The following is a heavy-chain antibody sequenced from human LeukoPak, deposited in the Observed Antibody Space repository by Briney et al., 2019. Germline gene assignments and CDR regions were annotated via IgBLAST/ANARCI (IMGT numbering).Heavy chain of an antibody. Sequence: GGSLRLSCAASGFTFNNYAMSWVRQVPGKGLEWVSAISDSGGRTYYADSVKGRFTISRDNSKNTLYVHMDSLRDEDTAVYYCAKDRRVGASKGLGAFDIWGQGTMVTVSS. CDR2: ISDSGGRT. J-gene: IGHJ3*02. CDR1: GFTFNNYA. D-gene: IGHD1-26*01. CDR3: AKDRRVGASKGLGAFDI. V-gene: IGHV3-23*01.